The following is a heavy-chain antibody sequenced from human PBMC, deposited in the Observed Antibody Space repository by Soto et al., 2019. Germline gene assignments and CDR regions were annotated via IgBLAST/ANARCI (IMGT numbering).Heavy chain of an antibody. CDR2: ISAYNGNT. V-gene: IGHV1-18*01. Sequence: QVQLVQSGGDMKKPGASVKVSCKASGYTFTNYGISWVRQAPGQGLEWMGWISAYNGNTNYPQKFQGRVTMTTDTARITSCIVQRSLRFNDTAAYYCGRTLGASLRWCGRWGQGILVSVSS. D-gene: IGHD1-26*01. J-gene: IGHJ5*02. CDR3: GRTLGASLRWCGR. CDR1: GYTFTNYG.